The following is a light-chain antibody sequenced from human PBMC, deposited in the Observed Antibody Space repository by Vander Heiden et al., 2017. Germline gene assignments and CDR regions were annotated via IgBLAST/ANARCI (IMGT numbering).Light chain of an antibody. CDR1: QRIVSSY. CDR2: GVP. J-gene: IGKJ1*01. CDR3: QHYNTSPEWT. V-gene: IGKV3-20*01. Sequence: EILLTPSPGTLSLSPGERATLSCRASQRIVSSYLAWYQQKPGQAPRLLIYGVPSRAAGISGRFRGSGSGTGFTLTISRLEPEDCAVYYCQHYNTSPEWTFGQGTKVEI.